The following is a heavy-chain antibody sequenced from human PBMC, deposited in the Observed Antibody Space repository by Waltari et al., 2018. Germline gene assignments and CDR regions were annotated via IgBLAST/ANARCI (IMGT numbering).Heavy chain of an antibody. J-gene: IGHJ6*03. CDR3: AKMVRDYYYMDV. CDR1: GFTVSSNY. V-gene: IGHV4-59*02. D-gene: IGHD3-10*01. CDR2: IYYSGST. Sequence: VQLVETGGGLIQPGGSLRLSCAASGFTVSSNYMSWVRQAPGKGLEWIGYIYYSGSTNYNPSLKSRVTISVDTSKNQFSLKLSSVTAADTAVYYCAKMVRDYYYMDVWGKGTTVTVSS.